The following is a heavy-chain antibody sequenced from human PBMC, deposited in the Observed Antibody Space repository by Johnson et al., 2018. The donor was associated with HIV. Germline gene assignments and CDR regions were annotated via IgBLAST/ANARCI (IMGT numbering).Heavy chain of an antibody. CDR1: RFIFSDYY. CDR3: AGGITMKPPTAFDI. D-gene: IGHD3-22*01. CDR2: ISSSGSSI. J-gene: IGHJ3*02. V-gene: IGHV3-11*04. Sequence: QEQLVESGGGLVKPGGSLRLSCAASRFIFSDYYMSWIRQAPGKGLEWVSYISSSGSSIYYADSVKGRFTISRDNAKNSLYLQMNSLRAEDTAVYYCAGGITMKPPTAFDIWGRGTMVIVSS.